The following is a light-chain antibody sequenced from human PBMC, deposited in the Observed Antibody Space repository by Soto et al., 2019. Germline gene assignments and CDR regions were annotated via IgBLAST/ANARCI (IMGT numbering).Light chain of an antibody. CDR3: SSFTSTSTYV. J-gene: IGLJ1*01. CDR1: SSNVGGYNY. Sequence: QSALTQPASVSGSPGQSITISCTGTSSNVGGYNYVSGYQQHPGKAPKLMIYEVNNRPSGVSNRFSGSKSGNTASLTISGLQAEDEADYYCSSFTSTSTYVFGTGTKLTVL. V-gene: IGLV2-14*01. CDR2: EVN.